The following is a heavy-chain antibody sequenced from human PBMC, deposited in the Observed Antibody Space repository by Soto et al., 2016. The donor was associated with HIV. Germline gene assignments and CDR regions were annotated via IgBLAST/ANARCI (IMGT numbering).Heavy chain of an antibody. CDR3: GRVFGDYDILTGHSVYFYIDV. D-gene: IGHD3-9*01. V-gene: IGHV4-59*01. J-gene: IGHJ6*03. Sequence: VQLQESGPGLVKPSETLSLICNVSGGSITSSYWSWVRQSPGKGLEWIGNLYYSGSTSYSPSFKSRVSISMDMSKSQLSLKMTSVTAADTATYYCGRVFGDYDILTGHSVYFYIDVWGKGTAVTVSS. CDR2: LYYSGST. CDR1: GGSITSSY.